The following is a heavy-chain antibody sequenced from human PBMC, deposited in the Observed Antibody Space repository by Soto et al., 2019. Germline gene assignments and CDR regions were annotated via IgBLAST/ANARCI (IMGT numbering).Heavy chain of an antibody. CDR2: IYYSGST. J-gene: IGHJ6*02. D-gene: IGHD3-10*01. CDR1: GGSISSGGYY. Sequence: QVQLQESGPGLVKPSQTLSLTCTVSGGSISSGGYYWSWIRQHPGKGLELIGYIYYSGSTYYNPSLKSRVTISVDTSKNQFSLKVRHVTAADTAVYYGAGAITMVNYYYGMDVWGQGTTVTV. CDR3: AGAITMVNYYYGMDV. V-gene: IGHV4-31*03.